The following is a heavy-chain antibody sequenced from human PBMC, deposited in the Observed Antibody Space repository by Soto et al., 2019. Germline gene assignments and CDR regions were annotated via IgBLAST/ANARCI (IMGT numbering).Heavy chain of an antibody. V-gene: IGHV3-30*18. D-gene: IGHD2-2*01. CDR1: GFTFSNYG. CDR2: ISYDGSNE. Sequence: PGGSLRLSCAASGFTFSNYGMHWVRQAPGKGLEWVAVISYDGSNEYYGDPVKGRFTISRDNSKNTLYLQMNSLRAEDTAVYYCAKDLGYCSRTSCLYGMDVWGQGTTVTVSS. CDR3: AKDLGYCSRTSCLYGMDV. J-gene: IGHJ6*02.